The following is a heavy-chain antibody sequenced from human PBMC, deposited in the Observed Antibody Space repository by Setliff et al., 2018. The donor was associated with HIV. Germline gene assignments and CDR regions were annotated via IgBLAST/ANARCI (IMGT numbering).Heavy chain of an antibody. Sequence: SETLSLTCTVSGGSMSSYYWSWIRQPPGKGLVWIGYIYYSGSTYYNPSLKSRVTISVDTSKNQFSLKLSSVTAADTAVYYCATPTDIVAPFDYWGQGTLVTVSS. D-gene: IGHD5-12*01. J-gene: IGHJ4*02. V-gene: IGHV4-59*12. CDR1: GGSMSSYY. CDR2: IYYSGST. CDR3: ATPTDIVAPFDY.